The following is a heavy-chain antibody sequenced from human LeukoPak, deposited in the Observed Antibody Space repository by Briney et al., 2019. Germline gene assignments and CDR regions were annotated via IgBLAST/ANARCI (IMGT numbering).Heavy chain of an antibody. Sequence: PGGSLRLSCTASGFTFADHLMSWVRQAPGKGLEWVGFVKTKASGGTAEYAASVTGRFTISRDDSKSIAYLQMNSLKNVDTAFYYCTGGWFGESWGQGTLVTVSS. CDR2: VKTKASGGTA. CDR1: GFTFADHL. V-gene: IGHV3-49*04. J-gene: IGHJ5*02. CDR3: TGGWFGES. D-gene: IGHD3-10*01.